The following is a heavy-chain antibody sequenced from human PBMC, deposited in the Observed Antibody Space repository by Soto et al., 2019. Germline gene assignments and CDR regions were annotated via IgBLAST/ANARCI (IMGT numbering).Heavy chain of an antibody. Sequence: GASVKVSCKASGYTFTSYGISWVRQAPGQGLEWMGWISAYNGNTNYAQKLQGRVTMTTDTSTSTAYMELRSLRSDDTAVYYCARDPLGRYFDWLHFDYWGQGTLVTVSS. CDR3: ARDPLGRYFDWLHFDY. D-gene: IGHD3-9*01. CDR2: ISAYNGNT. CDR1: GYTFTSYG. V-gene: IGHV1-18*01. J-gene: IGHJ4*02.